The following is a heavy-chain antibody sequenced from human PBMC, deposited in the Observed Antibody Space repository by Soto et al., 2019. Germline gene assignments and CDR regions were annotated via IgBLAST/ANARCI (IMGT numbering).Heavy chain of an antibody. Sequence: QVQLQQWGAGLLKPSETLSLNCAVNGGSLSGYYWSWIRQPPGKGREWFGEIKDGGRTNYSPSLKSRATISSDTSNNQFTLRLYSVTAADTGVYYCARGQEGVVATHWDQGTLVTVSS. CDR2: IKDGGRT. D-gene: IGHD5-12*01. CDR3: ARGQEGVVATH. J-gene: IGHJ4*02. V-gene: IGHV4-34*01. CDR1: GGSLSGYY.